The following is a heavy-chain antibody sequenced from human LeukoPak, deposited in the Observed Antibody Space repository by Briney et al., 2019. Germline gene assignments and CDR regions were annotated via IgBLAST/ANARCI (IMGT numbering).Heavy chain of an antibody. J-gene: IGHJ4*02. CDR2: IKTKTDGATT. CDR3: ATDSSTYVTDY. CDR1: GFTFNNAW. V-gene: IGHV3-15*01. Sequence: GGSLRLSCAAPGFTFNNAWTNWVRHAPGKGLEWVGRIKTKTDGATTDYAAPVNGRLTISRDDSKNTLYLQMSSLKTEDTAVYYCATDSSTYVTDYWGQGTLVTVSS. D-gene: IGHD2-2*01.